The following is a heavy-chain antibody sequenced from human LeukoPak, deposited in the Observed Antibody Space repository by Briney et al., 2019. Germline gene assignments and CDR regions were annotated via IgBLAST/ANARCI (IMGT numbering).Heavy chain of an antibody. CDR2: IYPGDSDT. D-gene: IGHD3-22*01. J-gene: IGHJ4*02. CDR3: ARHKGYYYDSSGYYPYYFDY. CDR1: GYSFTSYW. V-gene: IGHV5-51*01. Sequence: GESLKISCKGSGYSFTSYWIGWVRQMPGKGLEWMGIIYPGDSDTRYSPSFQGQVTISADKSISTAYLQWSSLKASDTAIYYCARHKGYYYDSSGYYPYYFDYWGQGTLVTVSS.